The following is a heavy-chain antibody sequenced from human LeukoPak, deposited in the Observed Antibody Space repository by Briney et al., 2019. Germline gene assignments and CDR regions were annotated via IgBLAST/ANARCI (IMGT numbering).Heavy chain of an antibody. CDR1: GFTFSSYS. Sequence: GGSLRLSCAASGFTFSSYSMNWVRQAPGKGLEWVSYISSSSSTIYYADSVKGRFTISRDNAKNSLYLQMNSLRAEDTAVYYCARDLRAMVRGVIIYLFVRDRHYGMDVWGQGTTVTVSS. D-gene: IGHD3-10*01. J-gene: IGHJ6*02. V-gene: IGHV3-48*04. CDR2: ISSSSSTI. CDR3: ARDLRAMVRGVIIYLFVRDRHYGMDV.